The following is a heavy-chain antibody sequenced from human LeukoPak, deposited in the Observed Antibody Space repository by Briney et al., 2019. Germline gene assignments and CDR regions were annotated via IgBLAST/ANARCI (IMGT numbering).Heavy chain of an antibody. CDR1: GGSISSDY. Sequence: SETLSLTCTVSGGSISSDYWSWVRQPPGEGLEWIGYIYTSGGTNYNPSLKSRVTISVDTSKNQFSLKLSFVTAADTAVYYCARQSIGRYFDYWGQGTLLTVSS. D-gene: IGHD2-15*01. CDR3: ARQSIGRYFDY. CDR2: IYTSGGT. V-gene: IGHV4-4*09. J-gene: IGHJ4*02.